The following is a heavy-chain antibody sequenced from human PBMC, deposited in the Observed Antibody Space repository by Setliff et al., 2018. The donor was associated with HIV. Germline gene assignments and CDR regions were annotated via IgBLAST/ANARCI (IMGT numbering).Heavy chain of an antibody. D-gene: IGHD3-16*01. CDR2: IYSDGRT. V-gene: IGHV3-53*01. CDR3: AKGVKWLDP. Sequence: PGGSLRLSCAASGFTVSDSHMTWVRQAPGKGLEWVSFIYSDGRTYYAESVKGRFTISRDDSKKTLYLQMHSLRVEDTAAYYCAKGVKWLDPWGQGIQVTVSS. J-gene: IGHJ5*02. CDR1: GFTVSDSH.